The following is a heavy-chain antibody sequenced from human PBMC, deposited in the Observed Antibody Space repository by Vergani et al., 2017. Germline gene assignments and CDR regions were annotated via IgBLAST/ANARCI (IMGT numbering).Heavy chain of an antibody. CDR1: GYTFTSYY. CDR2: INPSGGST. J-gene: IGHJ3*02. D-gene: IGHD2-2*01. V-gene: IGHV1-46*03. Sequence: QVQLVQSGAEVKKPGASVKVSCKASGYTFTSYYMHWVRQAPGQGLEWMGIINPSGGSTSYAQKFQGRVTMTRDTSTSTVYMELSSLRSEDTAVYYCARDKTERYCSSTSCQKDAFDIWGQGTMVTVSS. CDR3: ARDKTERYCSSTSCQKDAFDI.